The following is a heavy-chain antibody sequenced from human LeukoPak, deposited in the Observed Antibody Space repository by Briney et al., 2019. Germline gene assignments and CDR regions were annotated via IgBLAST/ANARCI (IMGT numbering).Heavy chain of an antibody. CDR3: ARGGSWYPIDY. CDR1: GGSFSGYY. V-gene: IGHV4-34*01. D-gene: IGHD6-13*01. J-gene: IGHJ4*02. Sequence: PSETLSLTCGVYGGSFSGYYWTWIRQPPGKGLEWIGEINHSGITYYNPSLKSRVTISVDTSKNQFSLKLSSVTAADTAVYYCARGGSWYPIDYWGQGTLVTVSS. CDR2: INHSGIT.